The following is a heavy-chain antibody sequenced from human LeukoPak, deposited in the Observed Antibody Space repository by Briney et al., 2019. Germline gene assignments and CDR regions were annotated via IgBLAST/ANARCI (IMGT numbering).Heavy chain of an antibody. CDR3: ARDRGVTTFRDAFDI. J-gene: IGHJ3*02. V-gene: IGHV4-59*01. Sequence: SETLSLTCTVSGGSISSYYWSWIRQPPGKGLEWIGYIYYSGSTNYNPSLKSRVTISVDTSKNQFSLKLSSVTAADTAVYYCARDRGVTTFRDAFDIWGQGTMVTVSS. CDR1: GGSISSYY. D-gene: IGHD2-21*02. CDR2: IYYSGST.